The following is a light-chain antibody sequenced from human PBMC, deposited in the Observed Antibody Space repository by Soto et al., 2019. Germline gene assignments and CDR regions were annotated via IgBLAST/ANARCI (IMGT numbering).Light chain of an antibody. V-gene: IGLV1-44*01. CDR1: NSNIGRYS. Sequence: QSALTQPPSLSGTPGQRVTISCSGSNSNIGRYSVNWYQHFPGTAPKILIDSDDERPSGVPDRLSGSKSGTSASLAISGLQSEDEAEYYCAAWDYNLNGPLFGGGTKVTVL. CDR3: AAWDYNLNGPL. CDR2: SDD. J-gene: IGLJ3*02.